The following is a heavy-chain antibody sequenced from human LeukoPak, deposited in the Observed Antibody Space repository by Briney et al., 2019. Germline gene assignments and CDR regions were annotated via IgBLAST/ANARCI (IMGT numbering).Heavy chain of an antibody. D-gene: IGHD4-11*01. CDR2: INPNSGGT. V-gene: IGHV1-2*02. CDR1: GYTFTGYY. J-gene: IGHJ4*02. Sequence: ASVKVSCKASGYTFTGYYIQWGRQAPGQGLEWMGWINPNSGGTNYAQKFRGRVTMTRDTSISTAYMELSRLTSDDTAVYYCARDAIVRDYSNSDYWGQGTLVTVSS. CDR3: ARDAIVRDYSNSDY.